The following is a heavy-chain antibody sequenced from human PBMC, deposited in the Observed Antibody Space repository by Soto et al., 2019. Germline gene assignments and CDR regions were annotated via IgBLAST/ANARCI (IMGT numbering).Heavy chain of an antibody. CDR1: GFTFSSYG. V-gene: IGHV3-33*01. Sequence: GGSLRLSCAASGFTFSSYGMHWVRQAPGKGLEWVAVIWYDGSNKYYADSVKGRFTISRDNSKNTLYLQMNSLRAEDTAVYYCARELDIVVVVDAFDIWGQGTMVTVSS. J-gene: IGHJ3*02. D-gene: IGHD2-15*01. CDR2: IWYDGSNK. CDR3: ARELDIVVVVDAFDI.